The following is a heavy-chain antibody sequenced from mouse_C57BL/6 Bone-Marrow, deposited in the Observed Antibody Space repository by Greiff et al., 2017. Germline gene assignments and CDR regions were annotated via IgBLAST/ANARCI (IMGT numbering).Heavy chain of an antibody. Sequence: QVHVKQSGAELVKPGASVKMSCKASGYTFTSYWITWVKQRPGQGLEWIGDISPGSGSTNYNEKFKSKTTLTVDTSSSTAYMQLSSLTSEDSAVYYCARAYYGSSRGFAYWGQGTLVTVSA. J-gene: IGHJ3*01. CDR3: ARAYYGSSRGFAY. V-gene: IGHV1-55*01. CDR2: ISPGSGST. D-gene: IGHD1-1*01. CDR1: GYTFTSYW.